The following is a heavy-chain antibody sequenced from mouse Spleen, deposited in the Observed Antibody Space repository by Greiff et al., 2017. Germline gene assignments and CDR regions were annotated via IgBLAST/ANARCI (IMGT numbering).Heavy chain of an antibody. CDR1: GYTFTSYW. Sequence: QVQLKQPGAELVKPGASVKMSCKASGYTFTSYWITWVKQRPGQGLEWIGDIYPGSGSTNYNEKFKSKATLTVDTSSTTAYMQLSSLTSEDSAVYYCARGGGAWFAYWGQGTLVTVSA. J-gene: IGHJ3*01. CDR3: ARGGGAWFAY. CDR2: IYPGSGST. V-gene: IGHV1-55*01.